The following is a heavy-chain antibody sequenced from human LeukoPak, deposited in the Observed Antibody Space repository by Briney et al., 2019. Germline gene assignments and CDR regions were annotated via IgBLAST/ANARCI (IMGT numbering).Heavy chain of an antibody. D-gene: IGHD3-10*01. V-gene: IGHV4-39*07. J-gene: IGHJ5*02. Sequence: PSETLSLTCTVSGGSISSSSYYWGWIRQPPGKGLEWIGSIYYSGSTYYNLSLKSRVTISVDTSKNQFSLKLSSVTAADTAVYYCARDNSLGYYYGSGSPNWFDPWGQGTLVTVSS. CDR1: GGSISSSSYY. CDR2: IYYSGST. CDR3: ARDNSLGYYYGSGSPNWFDP.